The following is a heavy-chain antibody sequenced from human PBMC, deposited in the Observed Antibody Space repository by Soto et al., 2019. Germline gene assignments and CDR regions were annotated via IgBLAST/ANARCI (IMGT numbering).Heavy chain of an antibody. CDR3: ARESYVDIVAPAFDY. CDR2: IKQDGSEK. V-gene: IGHV3-7*03. CDR1: GFTFSSYW. D-gene: IGHD5-12*01. Sequence: HPGGSLSLSCAASGFTFSSYWMSWVRQAPGKGLEWVANIKQDGSEKYYVDSVKGRFTVSRDNAKNSLYLQMNSLRAEDTAVYYCARESYVDIVAPAFDYWGQGTLVTVSS. J-gene: IGHJ4*02.